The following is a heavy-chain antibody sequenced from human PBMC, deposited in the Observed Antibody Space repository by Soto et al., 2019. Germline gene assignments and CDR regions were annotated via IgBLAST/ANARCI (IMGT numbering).Heavy chain of an antibody. D-gene: IGHD2-15*01. V-gene: IGHV4-39*01. J-gene: IGHJ4*02. CDR2: AAYSGGT. Sequence: SETLSLTXTVSGGSIANNNYFWGWVRQPPGKGLEWIGSAAYSGGTYKNPTLKSRVTVSVDTSKNQFSLKLTSVTAADTAVYYCAKVVVGATSHSDFDSWGQGTLVTVSS. CDR3: AKVVVGATSHSDFDS. CDR1: GGSIANNNYF.